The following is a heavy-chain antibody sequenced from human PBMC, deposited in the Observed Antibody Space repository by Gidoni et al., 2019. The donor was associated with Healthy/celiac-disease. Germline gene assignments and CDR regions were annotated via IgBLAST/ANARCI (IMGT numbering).Heavy chain of an antibody. Sequence: EVRLLESWGGLVTPVGSLTLSFAASVFPFRSYSMNWGRQAPGKGLEWVSSISSSSSYIYYADSVKGRFNISRDNAKNSLYLQMNSLRGEHTDVYYCARTDPYARDTAMVTDYWGQGTLVTVSS. D-gene: IGHD5-18*01. V-gene: IGHV3-21*01. CDR3: ARTDPYARDTAMVTDY. J-gene: IGHJ4*02. CDR1: VFPFRSYS. CDR2: ISSSSSYI.